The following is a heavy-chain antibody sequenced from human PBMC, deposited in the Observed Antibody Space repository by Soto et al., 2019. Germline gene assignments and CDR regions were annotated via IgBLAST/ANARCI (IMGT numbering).Heavy chain of an antibody. J-gene: IGHJ5*02. D-gene: IGHD3-10*01. CDR2: IWYDGSNK. Sequence: GGSLRLSCAASGFTFSSYGMHWVRQAPGKGLEWVAVIWYDGSNKYYADSVKGRFTISRDNSKNTLYLQMNSLRAEDTAVYYCARERKAHYDSGSPFFDPWGQGTLVTVSS. CDR3: ARERKAHYDSGSPFFDP. V-gene: IGHV3-33*01. CDR1: GFTFSSYG.